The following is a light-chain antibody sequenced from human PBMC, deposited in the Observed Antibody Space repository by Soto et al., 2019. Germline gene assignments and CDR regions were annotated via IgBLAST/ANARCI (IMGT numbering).Light chain of an antibody. CDR1: SSDVGGYNC. Sequence: QSALTQPPSASGSPGQSVTISCTGTSSDVGGYNCVSWYQQHSGKAPKLMIYEVSKRPSGVPDRFSGSKSGNAASLTVSGLQAEDEADYYCSSYAGSNNLVFGGGTKLTVL. CDR3: SSYAGSNNLV. V-gene: IGLV2-8*01. J-gene: IGLJ3*02. CDR2: EVS.